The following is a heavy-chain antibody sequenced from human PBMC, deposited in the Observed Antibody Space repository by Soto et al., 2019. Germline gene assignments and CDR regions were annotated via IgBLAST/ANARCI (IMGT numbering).Heavy chain of an antibody. J-gene: IGHJ4*02. CDR2: VYYSGST. CDR3: ARVHCYDSGSADIDFHS. D-gene: IGHD3-16*01. CDR1: GGSISSYY. V-gene: IGHV4-59*01. Sequence: ASETLSLTCTVSGGSISSYYWSWIRQPPGKGLEWIGYVYYSGSTNYNPSLKSRVTISLDTSKNQFSLELSSVTAADTAVYYCARVHCYDSGSADIDFHSRGQATLISV.